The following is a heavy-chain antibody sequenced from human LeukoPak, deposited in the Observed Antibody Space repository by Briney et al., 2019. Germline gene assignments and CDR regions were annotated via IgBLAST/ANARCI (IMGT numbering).Heavy chain of an antibody. J-gene: IGHJ4*02. Sequence: GASVKVSCKASGYIFTGYYMHWVRQAPGQGLEGMGWINPNSGGTNYAQKFQGRVTMTRDTSISTAYMELSRLRSDDTAVYYCARDLRFVVVPAATAPPSFDYWGQGTLVTVSS. D-gene: IGHD2-2*01. CDR3: ARDLRFVVVPAATAPPSFDY. V-gene: IGHV1-2*02. CDR1: GYIFTGYY. CDR2: INPNSGGT.